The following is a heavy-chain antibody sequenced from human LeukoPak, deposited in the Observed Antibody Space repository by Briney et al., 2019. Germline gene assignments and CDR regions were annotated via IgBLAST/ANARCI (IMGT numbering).Heavy chain of an antibody. CDR2: IYYSGST. J-gene: IGHJ6*03. Sequence: SETLSLTCTVSDGSISSYYWSWIRLPPGKGLEWIGYIYYSGSTNYNPSLKSRVTISVDTSKNQFSLKLSSVTAADTAVYYCARVVTATNYYYYYMDVWGKGTTVTVSS. CDR1: DGSISSYY. D-gene: IGHD2-21*02. CDR3: ARVVTATNYYYYYMDV. V-gene: IGHV4-59*01.